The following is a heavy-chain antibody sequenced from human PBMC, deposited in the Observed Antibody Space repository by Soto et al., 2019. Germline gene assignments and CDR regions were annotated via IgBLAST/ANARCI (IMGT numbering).Heavy chain of an antibody. V-gene: IGHV4-39*07. CDR3: ARRYGGNLDY. D-gene: IGHD1-26*01. Sequence: SETLSLTCSVSGGSISSNIYYWAWIRQPPGKGLEWIGTISYRGSTSYNPSLKGRVTISVDTSKNQFSLKLSSVTAADTAVYYCARRYGGNLDYWGQGTLVTVSS. J-gene: IGHJ4*02. CDR2: ISYRGST. CDR1: GGSISSNIYY.